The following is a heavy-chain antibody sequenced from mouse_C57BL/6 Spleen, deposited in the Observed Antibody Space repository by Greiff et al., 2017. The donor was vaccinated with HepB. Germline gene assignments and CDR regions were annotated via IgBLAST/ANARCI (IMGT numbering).Heavy chain of an antibody. D-gene: IGHD1-1*01. V-gene: IGHV1-61*01. J-gene: IGHJ1*03. CDR1: GYTFTSYW. CDR3: ARGTTVVAHWYFDV. CDR2: IYPSDSET. Sequence: LMESGAELVRPGSSVKLSCKASGYTFTSYWMDWVKQRPGQGLEWIGNIYPSDSETHYNQKFKDKATLTVDKSSSTAYMQLSSLTSEDSAVYYCARGTTVVAHWYFDVWGTGTTVTVSS.